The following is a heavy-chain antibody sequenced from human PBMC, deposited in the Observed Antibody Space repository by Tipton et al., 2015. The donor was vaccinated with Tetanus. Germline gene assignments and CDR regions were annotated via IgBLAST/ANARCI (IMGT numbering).Heavy chain of an antibody. V-gene: IGHV5-51*01. J-gene: IGHJ5*02. CDR1: GHNSRSYW. CDR3: ARLPKHYSASGST. Sequence: QLVQSGAEVKKPGESLKMSCKISGHNSRSYWISWVRQMPGKGLEWMGIISPGDSDATYSPSFQGQVTISLDKSISTACLQWSSLKASDTAIYFCARLPKHYSASGSTWGQGTQVTVSS. D-gene: IGHD3-10*01. CDR2: ISPGDSDA.